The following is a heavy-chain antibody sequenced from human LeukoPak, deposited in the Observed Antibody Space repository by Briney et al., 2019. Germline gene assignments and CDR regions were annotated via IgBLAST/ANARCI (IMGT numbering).Heavy chain of an antibody. V-gene: IGHV1-69*13. J-gene: IGHJ4*02. D-gene: IGHD3-22*01. CDR3: ARVGALEDYDSSGYFFDY. CDR1: GGTFSSYA. CDR2: IIPIFGTA. Sequence: SVKVSCKASGGTFSSYAISWVRQAPGQGLEWMGGIIPIFGTANYAQKFQGRVTVTADESTSTAYMELSSLRSEDTAVYYCARVGALEDYDSSGYFFDYWGQGTLVTVSS.